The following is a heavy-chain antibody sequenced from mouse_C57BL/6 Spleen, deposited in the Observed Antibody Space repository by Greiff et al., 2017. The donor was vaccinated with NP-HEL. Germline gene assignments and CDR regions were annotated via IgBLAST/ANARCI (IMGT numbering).Heavy chain of an antibody. D-gene: IGHD2-14*01. Sequence: EVQLQQSGPVLVKPGASVKMSCKASGYTFTDYYMNWVKQSHGKSLEWIGVINPYNGGTSYNQKFKGKATLTVDKSSSTAYMELNSLTSEDSAVYSCARSGYGGYFDVWGTGTTVTVSS. V-gene: IGHV1-19*01. CDR1: GYTFTDYY. J-gene: IGHJ1*03. CDR2: INPYNGGT. CDR3: ARSGYGGYFDV.